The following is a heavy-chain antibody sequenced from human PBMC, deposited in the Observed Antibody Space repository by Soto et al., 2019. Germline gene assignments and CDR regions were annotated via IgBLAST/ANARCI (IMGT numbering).Heavy chain of an antibody. D-gene: IGHD1-26*01. CDR2: TYYRSKWYN. J-gene: IGHJ5*02. V-gene: IGHV6-1*01. CDR3: ARDGDSSGNHSNWFDP. Sequence: SQTLSLTCVISGDSVSSNSAAWNWIRQSPSRGLELLGRTYYRSKWYNDYAVSVKSRITINPDASKNQFSLHLNSVTPEDTAVNFCARDGDSSGNHSNWFDPWRPGTLVTVSS. CDR1: GDSVSSNSAA.